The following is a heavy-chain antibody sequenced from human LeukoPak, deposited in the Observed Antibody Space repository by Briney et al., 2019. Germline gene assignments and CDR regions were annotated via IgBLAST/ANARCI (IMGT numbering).Heavy chain of an antibody. D-gene: IGHD4-11*01. CDR2: ISGSGGST. CDR1: GFTFSSYA. Sequence: GGSLRLSCEVSGFTFSSYAMSWVRQAPGKGLEWVSAISGSGGSTYYADSVKGRFTFSRDNSKNTLYLQMNSLRAEDTAVYYCAKDKEVTRGGFDYWGQGTLVTVSS. CDR3: AKDKEVTRGGFDY. V-gene: IGHV3-23*01. J-gene: IGHJ4*02.